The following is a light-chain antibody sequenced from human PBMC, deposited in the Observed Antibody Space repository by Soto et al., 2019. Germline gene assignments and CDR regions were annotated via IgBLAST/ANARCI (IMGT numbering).Light chain of an antibody. Sequence: QSVLTQPASVSGSPGQSITISCTGTSSDVGSYNLVSWYQQHPGKAPKLMIYEVSKRPSGVSNRFSGSKSGNTASLTISGLQAEDEADYYCCSYAXSSTYVFGTGTKV. CDR1: SSDVGSYNL. J-gene: IGLJ1*01. V-gene: IGLV2-23*02. CDR3: CSYAXSSTYV. CDR2: EVS.